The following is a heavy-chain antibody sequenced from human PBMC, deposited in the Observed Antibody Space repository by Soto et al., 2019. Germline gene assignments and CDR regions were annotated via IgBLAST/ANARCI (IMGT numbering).Heavy chain of an antibody. V-gene: IGHV3-30-3*01. CDR3: ARDGTRISGYYKYYFDY. CDR2: ISYDGSNK. J-gene: IGHJ4*02. D-gene: IGHD3-22*01. CDR1: GFTFSSYA. Sequence: QVQLVESGGGVVQPGRSLRLSCAASGFTFSSYAMHWVHQAPGKGLEWVAVISYDGSNKYYADSVKGRFTISRDNSKNTLYLQMNSLRAEDTAVYYCARDGTRISGYYKYYFDYWGQGTLVTVSS.